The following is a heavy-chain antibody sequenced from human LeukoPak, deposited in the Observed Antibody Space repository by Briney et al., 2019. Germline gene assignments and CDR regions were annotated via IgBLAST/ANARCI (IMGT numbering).Heavy chain of an antibody. V-gene: IGHV5-51*01. D-gene: IGHD2-2*01. CDR3: ARPLGYCSRTSCCDAFDI. Sequence: GESLKISCKTSGYSFTTYWIAWVRQMPGKGLEWMGIIYPGDSDTRYNPSFQGRITISAEKSISTAYLQWNSLKASDTAMYYCARPLGYCSRTSCCDAFDIWGQGTMVTVFS. CDR2: IYPGDSDT. J-gene: IGHJ3*02. CDR1: GYSFTTYW.